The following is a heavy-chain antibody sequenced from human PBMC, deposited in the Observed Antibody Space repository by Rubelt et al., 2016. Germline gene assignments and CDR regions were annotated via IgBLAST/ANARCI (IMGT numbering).Heavy chain of an antibody. D-gene: IGHD7-27*01. CDR1: GFTFSNYA. V-gene: IGHV3-23*04. CDR3: ARDLNWAFDY. Sequence: EVQLVESGGDLVQPGGSLRLSCAASGFTFSNYAMTWVRQAPGKGLEWVSAISASAVSTYYADSVKGRFTISRENAENSRYLQMNGLRAEDTSGYYCARDLNWAFDYWGQGTLVTVSS. CDR2: ISASAVST. J-gene: IGHJ4*02.